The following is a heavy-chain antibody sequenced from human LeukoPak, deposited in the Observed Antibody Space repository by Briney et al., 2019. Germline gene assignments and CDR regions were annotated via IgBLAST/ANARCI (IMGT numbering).Heavy chain of an antibody. CDR1: GFTFSSYW. CDR2: IKEDGSEK. D-gene: IGHD3-10*01. V-gene: IGHV3-7*03. Sequence: AGSLRLSCAASGFTFSSYWMSWVRQAPGKGLEWVANIKEDGSEKYYVDSLKGRFTISRDNSKNTLYLQMNSLRAEDTAVYYCAKVRILVGSGSWDYWGQGTLVTVSS. J-gene: IGHJ4*02. CDR3: AKVRILVGSGSWDY.